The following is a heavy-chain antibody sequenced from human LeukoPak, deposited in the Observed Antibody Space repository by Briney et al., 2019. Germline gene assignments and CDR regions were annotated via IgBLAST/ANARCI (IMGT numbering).Heavy chain of an antibody. J-gene: IGHJ5*02. Sequence: SETLSLTCAVYGGSFSGYYWSWIRQPPAQGQEWIGVINHSGSTNYNPSLKRRGTVSVDTSKNQFSLKLSSVTVADTDVDYVARGGGDIVVVPAAGVNNWFDPWGQGTLVTVSS. CDR2: INHSGST. V-gene: IGHV4-34*01. CDR1: GGSFSGYY. CDR3: ARGGGDIVVVPAAGVNNWFDP. D-gene: IGHD2-2*01.